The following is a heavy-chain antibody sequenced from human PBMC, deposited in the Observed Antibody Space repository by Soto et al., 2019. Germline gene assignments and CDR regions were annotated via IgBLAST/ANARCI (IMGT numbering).Heavy chain of an antibody. J-gene: IGHJ4*02. D-gene: IGHD6-19*01. CDR1: GGSFSGYY. CDR3: ARRSGWYFQRDY. Sequence: QVQLQQWGAGLLKPSETLSLTCAVYGGSFSGYYWSWIRQPPGKGLEWIGEINQSGSTNYNPSLKSRVTISVDTSKNQFSLKLSSVTAADTAVYYCARRSGWYFQRDYWGQGTLVTVSS. V-gene: IGHV4-34*01. CDR2: INQSGST.